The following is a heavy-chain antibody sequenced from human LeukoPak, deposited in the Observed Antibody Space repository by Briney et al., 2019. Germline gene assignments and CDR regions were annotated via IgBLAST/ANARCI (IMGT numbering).Heavy chain of an antibody. J-gene: IGHJ3*02. V-gene: IGHV1-8*01. CDR1: GYTFTNYD. Sequence: ASVKVSCKASGYTFTNYDINWVRQATGQGLEWMGWMNPNSGNTGYAQKFQGRVTMTRNTSISTAYMELSGLRSEDTAVYYCARGPFGAYYGSGSYPSDIWGQGTMVTVSS. CDR2: MNPNSGNT. D-gene: IGHD3-10*01. CDR3: ARGPFGAYYGSGSYPSDI.